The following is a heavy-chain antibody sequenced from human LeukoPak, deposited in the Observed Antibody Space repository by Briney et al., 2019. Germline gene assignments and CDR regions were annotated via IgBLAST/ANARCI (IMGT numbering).Heavy chain of an antibody. Sequence: SETLSLTCTVSGGSVSSGSYYWSWIRQPPGKGLEWIGYIYYSGSTNYNPSLKSRVTISVDTSKNQFSLKLSSVTAADTAVYYCASALWFGELRWGQGTLVTVSS. V-gene: IGHV4-61*01. J-gene: IGHJ4*02. D-gene: IGHD3-10*01. CDR1: GGSVSSGSYY. CDR2: IYYSGST. CDR3: ASALWFGELR.